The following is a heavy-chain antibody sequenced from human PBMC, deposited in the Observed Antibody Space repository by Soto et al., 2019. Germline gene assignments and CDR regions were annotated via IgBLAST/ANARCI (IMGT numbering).Heavy chain of an antibody. Sequence: SETLSLTCTVSGGSISYEYYHWTWIRQSPGKGLEWIGYIHYSGSIIYNPSFKSRVTISVDTSKNQFSLQLSSVTAADPAVNFCAREDDGGNRDYNGLGVWGKGTRVTVSS. CDR2: IHYSGSI. D-gene: IGHD3-10*01. CDR1: GGSISYEYYH. CDR3: AREDDGGNRDYNGLGV. V-gene: IGHV4-30-4*08. J-gene: IGHJ6*04.